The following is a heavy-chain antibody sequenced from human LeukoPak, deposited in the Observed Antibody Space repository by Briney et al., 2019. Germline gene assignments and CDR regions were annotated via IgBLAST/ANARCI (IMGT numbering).Heavy chain of an antibody. J-gene: IGHJ4*02. D-gene: IGHD6-19*01. Sequence: PTGGSLRLSCAASGFTFSSYAMSWVRQAPGKGLEWVSAISGSGGSTYYADSVKGRFTISRDNSKNTLYLQMNSLRAEDTAVYYCAKVGSSGWYAPADFDYWGQGTLVTVSS. CDR1: GFTFSSYA. CDR2: ISGSGGST. V-gene: IGHV3-23*01. CDR3: AKVGSSGWYAPADFDY.